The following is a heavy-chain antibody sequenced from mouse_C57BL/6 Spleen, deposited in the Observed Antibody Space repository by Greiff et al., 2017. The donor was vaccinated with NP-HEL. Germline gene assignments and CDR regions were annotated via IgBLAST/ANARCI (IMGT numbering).Heavy chain of an antibody. J-gene: IGHJ4*01. Sequence: VQLQQSGPVLVKPGASVKMSCKASGYTFTDYYMNWVKQSHGKSLEWIGVINPYNGGTSYNQKFKGKATLTVDKSSSTAYMELNSLTSEDSAVYYCARGGTTVVDYYAMDYWGQGTSVTVSS. D-gene: IGHD1-1*01. CDR2: INPYNGGT. V-gene: IGHV1-19*01. CDR3: ARGGTTVVDYYAMDY. CDR1: GYTFTDYY.